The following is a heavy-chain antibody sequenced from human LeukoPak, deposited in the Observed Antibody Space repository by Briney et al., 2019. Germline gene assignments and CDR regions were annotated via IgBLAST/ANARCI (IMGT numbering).Heavy chain of an antibody. V-gene: IGHV1-2*02. CDR1: GYTFTGYY. D-gene: IGHD3-22*01. CDR3: ARDQGYDSSGYYYYQFDY. CDR2: INANSGGT. Sequence: ASVKVSCKASGYTFTGYYFHWVRQAPGQGLEWMGRINANSGGTNYAQKFQGRVTMTRDTSTSTAYMELSRLKSDDTAVYYCARDQGYDSSGYYYYQFDYWGQGTLVTVSS. J-gene: IGHJ4*02.